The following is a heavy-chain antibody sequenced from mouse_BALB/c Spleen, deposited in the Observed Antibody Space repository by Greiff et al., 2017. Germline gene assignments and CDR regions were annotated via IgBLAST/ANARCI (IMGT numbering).Heavy chain of an antibody. CDR2: ISDGGSYT. D-gene: IGHD2-1*01. Sequence: EVNVVESGGGLVKPGGSLKLSCAASGFTFSDYYMYWVRQTPEKRLEWVATISDGGSYTYYPDSVKGRFTISRDNAKNNLYLQMSSLKSEDTAMYYCARDLYGTRDYWGQGTTLTVAS. CDR3: ARDLYGTRDY. V-gene: IGHV5-4*02. CDR1: GFTFSDYY. J-gene: IGHJ2*01.